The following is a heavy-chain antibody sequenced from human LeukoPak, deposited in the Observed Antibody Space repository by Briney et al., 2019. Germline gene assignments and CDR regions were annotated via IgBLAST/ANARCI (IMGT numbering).Heavy chain of an antibody. CDR1: GYTFTSYY. D-gene: IGHD2-2*01. J-gene: IGHJ3*02. CDR2: INPSGGST. CDR3: ASAGYCSSTSCYGGAFDI. Sequence: ASVKVSCKASGYTFTSYYMHWVRQAPGQGLEWMGIINPSGGSTSYAQKFQGRVTMTRDTSTSTVYMELSSLRSEDTAVYYCASAGYCSSTSCYGGAFDIWGQGTMVTVSS. V-gene: IGHV1-46*01.